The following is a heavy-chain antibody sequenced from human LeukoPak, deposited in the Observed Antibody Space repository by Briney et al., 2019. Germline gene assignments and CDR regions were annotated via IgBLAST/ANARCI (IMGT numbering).Heavy chain of an antibody. V-gene: IGHV4-30-2*01. D-gene: IGHD5/OR15-5a*01. CDR3: ARSSGDKSTMDH. J-gene: IGHJ4*02. CDR2: IYDSGRT. CDR1: GASISSGDYY. Sequence: PSQTLSLTCTVSGASISSGDYYWTWIRQPPGKGLEWIGYIYDSGRTDFNPSLKSRVTISVDRSKNQFSLKLSSVTAADTAVYYCARSSGDKSTMDHWGQGTLVTVSS.